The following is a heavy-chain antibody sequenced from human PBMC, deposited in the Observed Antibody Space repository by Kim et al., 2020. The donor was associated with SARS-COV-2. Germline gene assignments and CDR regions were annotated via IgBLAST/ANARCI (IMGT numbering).Heavy chain of an antibody. CDR1: GFTFSSYA. D-gene: IGHD6-19*01. Sequence: GGSLRLSCAASGFTFSSYAMSWVRQAPGKGLEWVSAISGSGGSTYYADSVKGRFTISRDNSKNTLYLQMNSLRAEDTAVYYCAKDSFSSGWHLRYFQHWGQGTLVTVSS. CDR3: AKDSFSSGWHLRYFQH. V-gene: IGHV3-23*01. J-gene: IGHJ1*01. CDR2: ISGSGGST.